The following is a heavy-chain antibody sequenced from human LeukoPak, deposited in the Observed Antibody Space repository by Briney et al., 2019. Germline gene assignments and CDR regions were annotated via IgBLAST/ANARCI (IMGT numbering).Heavy chain of an antibody. CDR1: GFTFSSYG. CDR3: AKDAELVVVAATLFDY. CDR2: IRYDGSNK. Sequence: GGSLRLSCAASGFTFSSYGMHWVRQAPGKGLEWVAFIRYDGSNKYYADSVKGRFTISRDNSKNTLYLQMNSLRAEDTAVYYCAKDAELVVVAATLFDYWGQGTLVTVSS. J-gene: IGHJ4*02. V-gene: IGHV3-30*02. D-gene: IGHD2-15*01.